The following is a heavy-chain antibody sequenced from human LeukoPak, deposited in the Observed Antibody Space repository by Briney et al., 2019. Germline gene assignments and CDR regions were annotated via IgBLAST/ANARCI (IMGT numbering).Heavy chain of an antibody. V-gene: IGHV3-7*04. CDR3: SRGDYGGNTYYFDY. Sequence: AGGSLRLSCAASGFTFSRYWMSWVRQVPGKGPEWVANIKKDGSEKYYVDSVKGRFTISRDNSKNSLYLQINSLRAEDTAVYYCSRGDYGGNTYYFDYWGQGTLVIVSS. CDR1: GFTFSRYW. CDR2: IKKDGSEK. J-gene: IGHJ4*02. D-gene: IGHD4-23*01.